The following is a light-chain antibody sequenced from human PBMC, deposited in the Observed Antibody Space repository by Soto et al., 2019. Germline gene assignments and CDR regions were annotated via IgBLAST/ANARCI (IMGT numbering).Light chain of an antibody. V-gene: IGLV1-47*02. CDR1: SSNIGSNY. J-gene: IGLJ2*01. CDR3: AAWDDSLSGVV. Sequence: QSVLTQPPSASGTPGQRVTISCSGSSSNIGSNYVYWYQQLPGTAPELLIYSDNQRPSGVPDRFSGSKSGTSASLAISGLWSEDEADYYCAAWDDSLSGVVFGGGTKLTVL. CDR2: SDN.